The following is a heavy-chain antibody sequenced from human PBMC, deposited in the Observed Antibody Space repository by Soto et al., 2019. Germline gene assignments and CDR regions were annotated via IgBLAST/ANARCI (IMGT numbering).Heavy chain of an antibody. D-gene: IGHD2-15*01. CDR2: IYYSGST. CDR3: AREGYCSGGSCYRRGDAFDI. J-gene: IGHJ3*02. V-gene: IGHV4-31*03. CDR1: GGSISIGGYY. Sequence: TLSLTYTVSGGSISIGGYYWIWIRQHTGKGLEWIGYIYYSGSTYYNPSLKSRVTISVDTSKNQFSLKLSSVTAADTAVYYCAREGYCSGGSCYRRGDAFDIWGQGTMVTVSS.